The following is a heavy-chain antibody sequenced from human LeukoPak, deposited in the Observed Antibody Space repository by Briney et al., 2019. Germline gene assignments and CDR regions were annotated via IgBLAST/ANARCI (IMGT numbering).Heavy chain of an antibody. V-gene: IGHV3-30*03. D-gene: IGHD4-17*01. J-gene: IGHJ3*02. CDR1: GFTFSSYG. CDR2: ISYDGSNK. CDR3: AREPTTYGDYTHRAFDI. Sequence: GGSLRLSCAASGFTFSSYGMHWVRQAPGKGLEWVAVISYDGSNKYYADSVKGRFTISRDNSKNTLYLQMNSLRAEDTAVYYCAREPTTYGDYTHRAFDIWGQGTMVTVSS.